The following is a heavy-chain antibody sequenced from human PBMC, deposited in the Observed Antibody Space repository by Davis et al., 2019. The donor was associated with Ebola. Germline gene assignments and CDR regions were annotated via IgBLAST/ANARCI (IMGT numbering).Heavy chain of an antibody. Sequence: SVKVSCKASGGTFSSYAISWVRQAPGQGLEWMGGIIPIFGTANYAQKFQGRVTITADKSTSTAYMELSSLRSEDTAVYYCAREVEAAAGPGYWGQGTLVTVSS. CDR2: IIPIFGTA. J-gene: IGHJ4*02. V-gene: IGHV1-69*06. CDR3: AREVEAAAGPGY. CDR1: GGTFSSYA. D-gene: IGHD6-13*01.